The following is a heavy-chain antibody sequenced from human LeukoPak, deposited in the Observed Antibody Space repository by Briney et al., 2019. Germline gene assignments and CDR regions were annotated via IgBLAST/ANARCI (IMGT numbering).Heavy chain of an antibody. CDR2: IYYSGST. CDR3: ARRYCSSTSCYGGGWFDY. D-gene: IGHD2-2*01. CDR1: GGSISSYY. J-gene: IGHJ4*02. Sequence: SETLSLTCTVSGGSISSYYWSWIRQPPGKGLEWIGYIYYSGSTNYNPSLKSRVTILVDTSKNQFSLKLSSVTAADTAVYYCARRYCSSTSCYGGGWFDYWGQGTLVTVSS. V-gene: IGHV4-59*01.